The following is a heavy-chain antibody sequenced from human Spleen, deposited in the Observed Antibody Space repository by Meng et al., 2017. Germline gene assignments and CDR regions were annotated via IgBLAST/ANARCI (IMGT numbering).Heavy chain of an antibody. D-gene: IGHD3-16*01. V-gene: IGHV3-23*01. J-gene: IGHJ4*02. Sequence: GESLKISCAASEIILSNYVMNWVRQAPGKGLQWVSGISNTDGSTYYADSVKGRLTTFRDNSKNMLYLQMNSLRIEDTALYYCAIDALGAAPGDYWGQGTLVTVSS. CDR3: AIDALGAAPGDY. CDR2: ISNTDGST. CDR1: EIILSNYV.